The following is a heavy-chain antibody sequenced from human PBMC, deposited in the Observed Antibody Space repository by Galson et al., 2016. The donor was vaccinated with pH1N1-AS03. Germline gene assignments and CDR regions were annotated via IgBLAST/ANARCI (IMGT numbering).Heavy chain of an antibody. CDR3: VREGISTGYSFDI. V-gene: IGHV3-33*01. Sequence: SLRLSCAASGFTFSSYGMHWVLQAPGKGLEWVALIWYDGSKKDYADFVKGRFTISRDNSENRVYLQVSRLRAEDTAVYYCVREGISTGYSFDIWGQGTMVTVSS. CDR2: IWYDGSKK. D-gene: IGHD5-12*01. J-gene: IGHJ3*02. CDR1: GFTFSSYG.